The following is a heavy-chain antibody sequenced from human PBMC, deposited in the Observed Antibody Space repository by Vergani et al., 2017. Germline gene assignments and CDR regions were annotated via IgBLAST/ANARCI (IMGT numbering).Heavy chain of an antibody. CDR1: GFTFSSYG. CDR2: IRYDGSNK. J-gene: IGHJ6*02. V-gene: IGHV3-30*02. Sequence: QVQLVESGGGVVQPGRSLRLSCAASGFTFSSYGMHWVRQAPGKGLEWVAFIRYDGSNKYYADSVKGRFTISRDNSKNTLYLQMNSLRAEDTAVYYCAKDGTSSGWYLRKDYYYYGMDVWGQGTTVTVSS. CDR3: AKDGTSSGWYLRKDYYYYGMDV. D-gene: IGHD6-19*01.